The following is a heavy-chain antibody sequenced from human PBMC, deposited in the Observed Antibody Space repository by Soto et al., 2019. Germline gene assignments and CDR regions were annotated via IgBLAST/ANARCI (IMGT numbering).Heavy chain of an antibody. Sequence: QVQLVESGGGVVQPGRSLRLSCAASGFTFSSYAMHWVRQAPGKGLEWVAVISYDGSNKYYADSVKGRFTISRDNSKNTLYLQMNSLRAEDTAVYYCARGPYCSGGSCNAFDIWGQGTMGTVSS. CDR1: GFTFSSYA. CDR3: ARGPYCSGGSCNAFDI. J-gene: IGHJ3*02. V-gene: IGHV3-30-3*01. CDR2: ISYDGSNK. D-gene: IGHD2-15*01.